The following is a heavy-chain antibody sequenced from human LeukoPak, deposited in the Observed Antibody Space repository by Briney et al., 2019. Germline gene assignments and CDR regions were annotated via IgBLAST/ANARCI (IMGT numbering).Heavy chain of an antibody. CDR2: ISAYNGNT. CDR1: GYTFTGYY. D-gene: IGHD2-21*01. CDR3: ARASTYCGGDCYQADY. J-gene: IGHJ4*02. V-gene: IGHV1-18*04. Sequence: ASVKVSCKASGYTFTGYYMHWVRQAPGQGLEWMGWISAYNGNTNYAQKFQGRVTITTDESTSTAYMELSSLRSEDTAVYYCARASTYCGGDCYQADYWGQGTLVTVSS.